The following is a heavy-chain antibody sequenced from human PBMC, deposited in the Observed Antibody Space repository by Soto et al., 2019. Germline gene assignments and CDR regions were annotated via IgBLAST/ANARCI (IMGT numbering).Heavy chain of an antibody. Sequence: ASVKVSCKASGYTFTRYGISWVRQAPGQGLERMGWISGYNGDTNYAQKFQGRVTMTVDTSTTTAFMELTSLTSDDRAVYYCARGVYYDSSGSRNYHYYGLDVWGQGTTVTVSS. CDR2: ISGYNGDT. CDR1: GYTFTRYG. J-gene: IGHJ6*02. D-gene: IGHD3-22*01. CDR3: ARGVYYDSSGSRNYHYYGLDV. V-gene: IGHV1-18*01.